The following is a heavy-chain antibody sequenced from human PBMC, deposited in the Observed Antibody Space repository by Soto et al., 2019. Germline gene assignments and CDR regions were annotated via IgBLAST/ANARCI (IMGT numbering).Heavy chain of an antibody. V-gene: IGHV3-33*01. Sequence: GGSLRLSCAASGFTFSTYGMHWVRQAPGKGLEWVAVIWYDGSYRYYADSVKGRFTISRDNSKDTLYLQMNSLRAEDTAVYYCARDYMGTRVDYWGQGTLVTVSS. CDR3: ARDYMGTRVDY. J-gene: IGHJ4*02. CDR2: IWYDGSYR. CDR1: GFTFSTYG.